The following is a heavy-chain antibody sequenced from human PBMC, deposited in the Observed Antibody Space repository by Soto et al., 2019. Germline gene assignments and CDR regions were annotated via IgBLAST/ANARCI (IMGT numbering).Heavy chain of an antibody. Sequence: NPSETLSLTCTVSGGSISSSSYYWGWIRQPPGKGLEWIGSIYYSGSTYYNPSLKSRVTISVDTSKNQFSLKLSSVTAADTAVYYCASPKTFYGDYKIWDYWGQGTLVTVSS. CDR2: IYYSGST. J-gene: IGHJ4*02. V-gene: IGHV4-39*01. CDR3: ASPKTFYGDYKIWDY. D-gene: IGHD4-17*01. CDR1: GGSISSSSYY.